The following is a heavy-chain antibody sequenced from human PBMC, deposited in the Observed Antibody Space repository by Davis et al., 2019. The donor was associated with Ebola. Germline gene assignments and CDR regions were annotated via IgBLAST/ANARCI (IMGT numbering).Heavy chain of an antibody. CDR3: TGTAGQFDY. CDR2: IRSKANSYAT. V-gene: IGHV3-73*01. Sequence: GESLKISCAASGFTFSGSAMHWVRQASGKGLEWVGRIRSKANSYATAYAASVKGRFTISRDDSKNTAYLQMNSLKTEDTAVYYCTGTAGQFDYWGQGTLVTVSS. CDR1: GFTFSGSA. J-gene: IGHJ4*02.